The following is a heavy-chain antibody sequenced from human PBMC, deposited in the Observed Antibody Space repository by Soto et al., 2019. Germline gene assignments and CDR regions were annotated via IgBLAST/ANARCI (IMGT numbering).Heavy chain of an antibody. CDR3: ARAGQLLTFDFDY. Sequence: SETLSLTCTVSGGSVSSGSYYWSWIRQPPGKGLEWIGYIYYSGSTNYNPSLKSRVTISVDTSKNQFSLKLSSVTAADTAVYYCARAGQLLTFDFDYWGQGTLVTVSS. D-gene: IGHD2-2*01. CDR2: IYYSGST. J-gene: IGHJ4*02. CDR1: GGSVSSGSYY. V-gene: IGHV4-61*01.